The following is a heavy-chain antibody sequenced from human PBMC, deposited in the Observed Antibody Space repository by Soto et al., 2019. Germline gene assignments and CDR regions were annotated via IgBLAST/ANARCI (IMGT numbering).Heavy chain of an antibody. CDR2: IYSGGTT. CDR3: ARDLRDFWSGGFDQ. J-gene: IGHJ4*02. D-gene: IGHD3-3*01. V-gene: IGHV3-53*01. CDR1: GFTVSSKY. Sequence: GGSLRLSCAASGFTVSSKYMSWVRQAPGKGLEWVSVIYSGGTTYYADSVKGRFTISRDNSKSTLYLQMNSLRAEDTAVYYCARDLRDFWSGGFDQWGQGTLVTVSS.